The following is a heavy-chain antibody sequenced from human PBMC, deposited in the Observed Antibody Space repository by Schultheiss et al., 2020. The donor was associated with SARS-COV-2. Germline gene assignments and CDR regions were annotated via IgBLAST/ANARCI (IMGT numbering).Heavy chain of an antibody. CDR2: IHHSGST. CDR1: GGSISSYY. Sequence: SETLSLTCTVSGGSISSYYWSWIRQPPGKGLEWIGEIHHSGSTYYNPSLKSRVTISVDTSKNQFSLKLSSVTAADTAVYYCARRGGTTYYAFDIWGQGTMVTVSS. CDR3: ARRGGTTYYAFDI. D-gene: IGHD1-1*01. J-gene: IGHJ3*02. V-gene: IGHV4-59*04.